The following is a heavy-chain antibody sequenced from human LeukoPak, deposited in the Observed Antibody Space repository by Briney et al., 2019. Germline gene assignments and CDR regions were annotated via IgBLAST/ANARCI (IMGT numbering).Heavy chain of an antibody. CDR2: ISYDGSNK. Sequence: GGSLRLSCAASGFTFSSYGMPWVRQAPGEGLEWVAVISYDGSNKYYADSVKGRFTISRDNSKNTLYLQMNSLRAEDTAVYYCAKASYYGSGLFDYWGQGTLVTVSS. V-gene: IGHV3-30*18. D-gene: IGHD3-10*01. CDR1: GFTFSSYG. CDR3: AKASYYGSGLFDY. J-gene: IGHJ4*02.